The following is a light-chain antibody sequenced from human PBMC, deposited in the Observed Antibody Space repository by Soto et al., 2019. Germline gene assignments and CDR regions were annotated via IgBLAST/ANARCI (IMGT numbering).Light chain of an antibody. CDR3: QQYAGSPLT. V-gene: IGKV3-20*01. CDR2: GAS. CDR1: QSVSSNY. Sequence: EIVLTQSPGTLSLSPGERATLSCRASQSVSSNYLAWYQQKPGQTPRLLIYGASSSATGIPDRFSGSGSGTDFTLTINRLEPEDFAVYYCQQYAGSPLTFGPGTKVDLK. J-gene: IGKJ3*01.